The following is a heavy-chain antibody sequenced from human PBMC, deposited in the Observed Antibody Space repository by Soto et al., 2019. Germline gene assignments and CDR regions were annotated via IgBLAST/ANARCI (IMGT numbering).Heavy chain of an antibody. V-gene: IGHV1-69*06. CDR3: ATGARYCSGGSFYPDD. CDR1: GGTISTNV. J-gene: IGHJ4*02. CDR2: IMPIFAAP. Sequence: QVQLMQSGAEVKKPGSSVKVSCKASGGTISTNVISWVRQAPGQGLEWMGEIMPIFAAPNNAQKFQGRLTTTADTSTTTVYMELSSLTSEDTAVYFCATGARYCSGGSFYPDDWGQGTLVIVSS. D-gene: IGHD2-15*01.